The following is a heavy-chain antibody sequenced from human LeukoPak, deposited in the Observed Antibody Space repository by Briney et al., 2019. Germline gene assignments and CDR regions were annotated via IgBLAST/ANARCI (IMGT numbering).Heavy chain of an antibody. CDR2: ISAYNGNT. CDR1: GYTFTSYG. D-gene: IGHD1-1*01. J-gene: IGHJ5*02. Sequence: ASVKVSCKASGYTFTSYGISWVRQAPGQGLEWMGWISAYNGNTNYAQKFQGRVTMTEDTSTDTAYMELSSLRSEDTAVYYCATPGGVWGERWFDPWGQGTLVTVSS. CDR3: ATPGGVWGERWFDP. V-gene: IGHV1-18*01.